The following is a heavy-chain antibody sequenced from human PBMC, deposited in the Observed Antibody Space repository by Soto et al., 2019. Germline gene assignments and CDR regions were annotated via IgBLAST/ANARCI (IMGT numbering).Heavy chain of an antibody. Sequence: SETLSLTCAVYGGFFSGYYWSWIRQPPGKGLEWIGEINHSGSTNYNPSLKSRVTISVDTSKNQFSLKLSSVTAADMAVYYCARHLPRWGIVVVPAARGNNWFDPWGQGTLVTVSS. V-gene: IGHV4-34*01. D-gene: IGHD2-2*01. J-gene: IGHJ5*02. CDR2: INHSGST. CDR3: ARHLPRWGIVVVPAARGNNWFDP. CDR1: GGFFSGYY.